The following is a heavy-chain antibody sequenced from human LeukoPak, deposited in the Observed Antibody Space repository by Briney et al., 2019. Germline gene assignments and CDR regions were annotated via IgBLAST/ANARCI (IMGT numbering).Heavy chain of an antibody. CDR1: GFTFSSYG. V-gene: IGHV3-30*18. CDR2: ISYDGSNK. CDR3: AKGGWYFDY. D-gene: IGHD6-19*01. Sequence: GRSLRLSCAASGFTFSSYGMHWVRQAPGKGLGWVAVISYDGSNKYYADSVKGRFTISRDNSKNTLYLQMNSLRAEDTAVYYCAKGGWYFDYWGQGTLVTVSS. J-gene: IGHJ4*02.